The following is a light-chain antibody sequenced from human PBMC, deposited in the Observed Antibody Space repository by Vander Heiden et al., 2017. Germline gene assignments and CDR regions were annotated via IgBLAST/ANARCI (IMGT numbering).Light chain of an antibody. CDR3: ASFITSSTLPYV. V-gene: IGLV2-14*03. J-gene: IGLJ1*01. CDR1: SRDVGGYNR. CDR2: DVT. Sequence: QSALTQPASVAGSLVPSITISCTGTSRDVGGYNRVSCYQHHPGKAPKLKIYDVTDRPSGVSTRVSGSKAGNTAYLTISGLQAEDEADYYGASFITSSTLPYVFGTGTKVTVL.